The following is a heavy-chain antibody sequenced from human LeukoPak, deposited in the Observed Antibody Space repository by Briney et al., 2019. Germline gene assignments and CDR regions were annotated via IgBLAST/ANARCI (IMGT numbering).Heavy chain of an antibody. CDR3: ARELRFLEP. V-gene: IGHV3-48*01. CDR1: GFTFSSYS. D-gene: IGHD3-3*01. J-gene: IGHJ4*02. Sequence: GGSLRLASAASGFTFSSYSMNWVRQAPGKGLEWVSYISSSSSTIYYPASVKGRFTISRDNAKNSLYLQMNSLRAEDTAVYYCARELRFLEPGGQGTLVTVSS. CDR2: ISSSSSTI.